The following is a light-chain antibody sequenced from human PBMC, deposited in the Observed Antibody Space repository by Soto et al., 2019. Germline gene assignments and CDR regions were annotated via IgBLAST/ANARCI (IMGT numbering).Light chain of an antibody. CDR2: DNT. CDR3: QSFDKYLSAVV. V-gene: IGLV1-40*01. Sequence: QSALTQPASVSGSPGQSITISCTGSSSDIGAGYRVRWYQQVPGTAPKLLIYDNTNRPSGVSVRFSGSKSGTSASLAISGLQAEDEADYYCQSFDKYLSAVVFGGGTQLTVL. CDR1: SSDIGAGYR. J-gene: IGLJ2*01.